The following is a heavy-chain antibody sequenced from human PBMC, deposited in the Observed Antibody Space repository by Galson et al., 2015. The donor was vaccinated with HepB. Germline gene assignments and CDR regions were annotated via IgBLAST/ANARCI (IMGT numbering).Heavy chain of an antibody. Sequence: SLRLSCAASGFTFSSYAMHWVRQAPGKGLEWVAVISYDGSNKYYADSVKGRFTISRDNSKNTLYLQMNSLRAEDTAVYYCARDHEGRGYGSGSYFVYYYYGMDVWGQGTTVTVSS. CDR3: ARDHEGRGYGSGSYFVYYYYGMDV. V-gene: IGHV3-30*04. CDR2: ISYDGSNK. CDR1: GFTFSSYA. D-gene: IGHD3-10*01. J-gene: IGHJ6*02.